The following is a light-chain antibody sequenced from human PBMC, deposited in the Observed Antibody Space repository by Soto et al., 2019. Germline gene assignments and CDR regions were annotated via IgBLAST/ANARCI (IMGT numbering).Light chain of an antibody. J-gene: IGLJ2*01. CDR1: SSDVGGYNY. CDR2: DVS. V-gene: IGLV2-14*01. CDR3: SSYTSTYTVV. Sequence: QSVLTQPASVSGSPGQSITISCTGTSSDVGGYNYVSWYQQHPGKAPKLMIYDVSNRPSGVSNRFSGSKSGNTASLTISGLQAEDEADFYCSSYTSTYTVVFGGGTKL.